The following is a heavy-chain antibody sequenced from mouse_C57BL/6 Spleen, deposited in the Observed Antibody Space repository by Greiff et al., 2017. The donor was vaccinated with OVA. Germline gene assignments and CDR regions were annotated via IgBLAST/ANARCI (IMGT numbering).Heavy chain of an antibody. J-gene: IGHJ2*01. CDR3: ARTGDISQYFDY. CDR2: IDPSDSYT. CDR1: GYTFTSYW. V-gene: IGHV1-59*01. D-gene: IGHD1-1*01. Sequence: QVQLQQPGAELVRPGTSVKLSCKASGYTFTSYWMHWVKQRPGQGLEWIGVIDPSDSYTNYNQKFKGKATLTVDTSSSTAYMQLSSLTSEDSAVYYCARTGDISQYFDYWGQGTTLTVSS.